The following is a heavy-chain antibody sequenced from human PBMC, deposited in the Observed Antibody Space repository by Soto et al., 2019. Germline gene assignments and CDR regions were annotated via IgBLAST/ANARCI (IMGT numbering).Heavy chain of an antibody. Sequence: PSGTLSLTCAVSGGSISSGGYSWSWIRQPPGKGLEWIGYIYHSGSTYYNPSLKSRVTISVDWSKNQFSLKLSSVTAADTAVYYCARGGGVYYFDYWGQGTLVTVSS. CDR2: IYHSGST. CDR3: ARGGGVYYFDY. J-gene: IGHJ4*02. V-gene: IGHV4-30-2*01. CDR1: GGSISSGGYS. D-gene: IGHD2-8*02.